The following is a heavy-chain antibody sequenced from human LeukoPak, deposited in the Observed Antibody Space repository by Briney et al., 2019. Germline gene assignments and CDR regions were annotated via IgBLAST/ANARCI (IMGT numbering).Heavy chain of an antibody. V-gene: IGHV1-69*13. CDR2: IIPIFGTA. CDR3: ARGPGAAVPGNWFDP. CDR1: GGTFSSYA. J-gene: IGHJ5*02. Sequence: ASVTVSCKASGGTFSSYAISWVRQAPGQGLEWMGGIIPIFGTANYAQKFQGRVTITADESTSTAYMELSSLRSEDTAVYYCARGPGAAVPGNWFDPWGQGTLVTVSS. D-gene: IGHD6-13*01.